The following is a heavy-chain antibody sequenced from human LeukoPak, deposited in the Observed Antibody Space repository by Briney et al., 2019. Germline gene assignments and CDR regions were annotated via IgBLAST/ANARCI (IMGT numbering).Heavy chain of an antibody. CDR3: ARASQQLVRRYYYYYYMDV. CDR2: ISSSSSYI. J-gene: IGHJ6*03. V-gene: IGHV3-21*01. CDR1: GFTFSSYS. Sequence: GGSLRLSCAASGFTFSSYSMNWVHQAPGKGLEWVSSISSSSSYIYYADSVKGRFTISRDNAKNLVYLQMNSLRAEDTAVYYCARASQQLVRRYYYYYYMDVWGKGTTVTVSS. D-gene: IGHD6-6*01.